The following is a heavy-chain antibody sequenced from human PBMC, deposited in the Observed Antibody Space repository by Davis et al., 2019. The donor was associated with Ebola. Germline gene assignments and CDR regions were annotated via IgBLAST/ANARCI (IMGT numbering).Heavy chain of an antibody. J-gene: IGHJ1*01. CDR2: IKSKTDGGTT. CDR1: GFTFSNAW. CDR3: TRSYDSSGYYPGYFQH. D-gene: IGHD3-22*01. Sequence: GESLKISCAASGFTFSNAWMSWVRQAPGKGLEWVGRIKSKTDGGTTDYAAPVKGRFTISRDDSKNTLYLQMNSLKTEDTAVYYCTRSYDSSGYYPGYFQHWGQGTLVTVSS. V-gene: IGHV3-15*01.